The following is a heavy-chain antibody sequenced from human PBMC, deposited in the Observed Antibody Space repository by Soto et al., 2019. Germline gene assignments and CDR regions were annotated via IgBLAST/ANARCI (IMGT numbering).Heavy chain of an antibody. J-gene: IGHJ3*02. V-gene: IGHV5-10-1*01. CDR2: IAPSDSYT. D-gene: IGHD3-22*01. CDR3: ARRHLLRLSAFDI. CDR1: GYSFTSYW. Sequence: GESLKISCKGSGYSFTSYWISWVRRMHGKGLEWMGRIAPSDSYTNYSPPFQGHVTISADKSISTAYLQWSGLKASDTAMYYCARRHLLRLSAFDIWGQGTMVTVSS.